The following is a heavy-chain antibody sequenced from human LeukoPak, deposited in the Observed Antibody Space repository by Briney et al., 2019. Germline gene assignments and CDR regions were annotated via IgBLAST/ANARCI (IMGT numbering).Heavy chain of an antibody. CDR3: AKDLVTGSLDH. Sequence: HPGGSLRLSCAASGFTFSSYAMTWVRQAPGRGLEWVSSISGSGGSRDYADSVKGRFTISRDNSKNTLYLQMTSLRAEDTAVYYCAKDLVTGSLDHWGQGTLVTVSS. CDR1: GFTFSSYA. J-gene: IGHJ5*02. D-gene: IGHD3-10*01. V-gene: IGHV3-23*01. CDR2: ISGSGGSR.